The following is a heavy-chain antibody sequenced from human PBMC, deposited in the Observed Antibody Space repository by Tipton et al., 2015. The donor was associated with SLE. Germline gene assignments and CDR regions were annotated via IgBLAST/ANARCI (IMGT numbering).Heavy chain of an antibody. CDR1: CFTFSRSD. Sequence: SLRLSCAASCFTFSRSDMHWIRHTTGKGREWVSAIGTSGDTYYSDSVKGRFTISRENAKNSLFLQMNGLRDGDTAVYYCARELVDTVTRDWYFDLWGRGTPVTVSS. V-gene: IGHV3-13*01. D-gene: IGHD4-17*01. CDR2: IGTSGDT. J-gene: IGHJ2*01. CDR3: ARELVDTVTRDWYFDL.